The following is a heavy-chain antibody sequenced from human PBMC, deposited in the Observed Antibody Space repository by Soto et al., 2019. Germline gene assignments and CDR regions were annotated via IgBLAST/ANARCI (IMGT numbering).Heavy chain of an antibody. CDR3: ASAYCGGDCYFWGDAFDI. CDR2: IYPGDSDT. J-gene: IGHJ3*02. V-gene: IGHV5-51*01. Sequence: ESLKISCKGSGYSFTGYWIGWVRQMPGKGLEWMGIIYPGDSDTRYSPSFQGQVTISADKSISTAYLQWSSLKASDTAMYYCASAYCGGDCYFWGDAFDIWGQGTMVTVSS. D-gene: IGHD2-21*02. CDR1: GYSFTGYW.